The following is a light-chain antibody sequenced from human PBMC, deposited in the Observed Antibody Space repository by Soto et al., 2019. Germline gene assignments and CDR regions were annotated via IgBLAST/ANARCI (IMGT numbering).Light chain of an antibody. CDR3: QQYNSWPRT. CDR1: QSVSTK. V-gene: IGKV3-15*01. Sequence: EVVMTQSPATLSVSPGERATLSCWASQSVSTKFAWYQQKPGQAPRLLIYGATTRATGIPARFSGSGSGTEFTLTISSLQSEDSAVYYCQQYNSWPRTFGQGTKVDIK. CDR2: GAT. J-gene: IGKJ1*01.